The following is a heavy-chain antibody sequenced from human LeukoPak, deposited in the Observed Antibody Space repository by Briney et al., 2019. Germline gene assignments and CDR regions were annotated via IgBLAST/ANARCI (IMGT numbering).Heavy chain of an antibody. CDR1: GGSFSGYY. Sequence: PSETLSLTCAVYGGSFSGYYWSWIRQPPGKGLEWIGEINHSGSTNYNPSLKSRVTISVDTSKNQFSLKLSSVTAADTAVYYCARGKANKNVDIAATIRRSYNWFDPWGRGTLVTVSS. CDR3: ARGKANKNVDIAATIRRSYNWFDP. CDR2: INHSGST. D-gene: IGHD5-12*01. J-gene: IGHJ5*02. V-gene: IGHV4-34*01.